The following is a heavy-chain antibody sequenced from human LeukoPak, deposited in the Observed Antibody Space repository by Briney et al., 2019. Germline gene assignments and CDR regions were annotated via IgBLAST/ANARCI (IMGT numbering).Heavy chain of an antibody. CDR3: ASLAADRTYYYYYMDV. Sequence: SETLSLTCTVSGYSISSGYYWGWIRQPPGKGLEWIGSIYHSGSTYYSPSLKSRVTISVDTSKNQFSLKLSSVTAADTAVYYCASLAADRTYYYYYMDVWGKGTTVTVSS. CDR1: GYSISSGYY. CDR2: IYHSGST. V-gene: IGHV4-38-2*02. D-gene: IGHD6-13*01. J-gene: IGHJ6*03.